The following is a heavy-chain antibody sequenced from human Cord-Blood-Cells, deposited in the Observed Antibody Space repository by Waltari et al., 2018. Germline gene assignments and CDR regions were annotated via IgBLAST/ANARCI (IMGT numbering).Heavy chain of an antibody. CDR3: ARDRSILEWLFDY. J-gene: IGHJ4*02. CDR2: IWYDGSNK. CDR1: GFTFSSYG. Sequence: QVQLVESGGGVVQPGRSLRLSCAASGFTFSSYGMQWVRQAPGKGLEWVAVIWYDGSNKYYADSVKGRFTISRDNSKNTLYLQMNSLRAEDTAVYYCARDRSILEWLFDYWGQGTLVTVSS. D-gene: IGHD3-3*01. V-gene: IGHV3-33*01.